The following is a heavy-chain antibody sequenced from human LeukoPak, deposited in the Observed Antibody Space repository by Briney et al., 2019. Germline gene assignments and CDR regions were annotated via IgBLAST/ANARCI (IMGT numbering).Heavy chain of an antibody. J-gene: IGHJ4*02. Sequence: GGSLRLFCAASGFTFSNYWMSWVRQAPGKGLEWVANIKQDRSEKYYVDSVKGRFTISRDNAKNTLYLQMNSLRAEDTAVYYCASSPDPYYYDSSGYPAPYYWGQGTLVTVSS. D-gene: IGHD3-22*01. CDR3: ASSPDPYYYDSSGYPAPYY. V-gene: IGHV3-7*01. CDR1: GFTFSNYW. CDR2: IKQDRSEK.